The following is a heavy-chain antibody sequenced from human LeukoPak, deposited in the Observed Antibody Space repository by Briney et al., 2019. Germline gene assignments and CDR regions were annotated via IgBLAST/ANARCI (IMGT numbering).Heavy chain of an antibody. J-gene: IGHJ6*02. CDR3: AKDQKKGYYYYGMDV. CDR2: ISGSGGST. V-gene: IGHV3-23*01. CDR1: GFTFSSYA. Sequence: PGGSLRLSCAASGFTFSSYAMSWVRQAPGKGLEWVSGISGSGGSTYYADSVKSRFTISRDNSKNTLYLQMNSLRAEDTAVYYCAKDQKKGYYYYGMDVWGQGTTVTVSS.